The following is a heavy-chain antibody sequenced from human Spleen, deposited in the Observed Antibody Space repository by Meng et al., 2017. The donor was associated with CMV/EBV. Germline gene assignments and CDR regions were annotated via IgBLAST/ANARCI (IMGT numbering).Heavy chain of an antibody. CDR3: ATEKGYCSGSNCYSFYGMDV. V-gene: IGHV3-74*01. Sequence: GESLKISCAASGSTFSSDWMHWVRQAPGKGLVWVSRIKSDGSSIIYADSVKGRFTISRDNAKNSLYLQMNSLRAEDTAVYYCATEKGYCSGSNCYSFYGMDVWGQGTTVTVSS. CDR2: IKSDGSSI. CDR1: GSTFSSDW. D-gene: IGHD2-15*01. J-gene: IGHJ6*02.